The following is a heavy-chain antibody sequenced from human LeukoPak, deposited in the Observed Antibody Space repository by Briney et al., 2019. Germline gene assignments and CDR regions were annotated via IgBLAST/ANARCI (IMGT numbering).Heavy chain of an antibody. CDR2: ISYDGSNK. CDR3: ARAAIVVIPAYYFDY. J-gene: IGHJ4*02. D-gene: IGHD2-2*01. Sequence: GRSLRLSCAASGFTFSSYAMHWVRQAPGKGLEWVAVISYDGSNKYYADSVKGRFTISRDNSKNTLYLQMNSLRAEDTAVYYCARAAIVVIPAYYFDYWGQGTLVTVSS. V-gene: IGHV3-30-3*01. CDR1: GFTFSSYA.